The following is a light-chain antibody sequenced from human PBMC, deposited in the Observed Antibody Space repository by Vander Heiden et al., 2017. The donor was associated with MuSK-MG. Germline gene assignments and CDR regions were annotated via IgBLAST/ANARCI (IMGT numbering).Light chain of an antibody. CDR2: QDS. CDR1: KLGDKY. CDR3: QAWDSSTGV. J-gene: IGLJ2*01. V-gene: IGLV3-1*01. Sequence: SYELTQPPSVSVSPGQPASITCSGDKLGDKYACWYQQKQGQSPVLVIYQDSKRPSGIPERFSGSNSGNTATLTISGTQAMDEADYYCQAWDSSTGVFGGGTKLTVL.